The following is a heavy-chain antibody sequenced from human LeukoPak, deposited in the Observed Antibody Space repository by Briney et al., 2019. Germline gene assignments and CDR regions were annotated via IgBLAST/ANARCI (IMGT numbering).Heavy chain of an antibody. J-gene: IGHJ4*02. CDR2: ISNSGNTI. V-gene: IGHV3-48*03. Sequence: GGSLRLSCVGSGLTFSSYDMNWVRQAPGKGLEWISYISNSGNTIYYADSVKGRFTISRDNAKNSLYLQMNSLRAEDTAVYYCDTRPRDWGRGTLVTVSS. CDR1: GLTFSSYD. CDR3: DTRPRD. D-gene: IGHD2-2*01.